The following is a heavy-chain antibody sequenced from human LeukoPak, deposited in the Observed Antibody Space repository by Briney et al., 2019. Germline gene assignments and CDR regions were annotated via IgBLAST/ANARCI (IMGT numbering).Heavy chain of an antibody. Sequence: GSLRLSCAASGFTFSSFGMHWVRQAPGKGLEWVAVIWYDGSNKYYADSVKGRFTISRDNSKNTLYLQMNSLRAEDTAVYYCARVSDSSGYYYPDYWGQGTLVTVSS. J-gene: IGHJ4*02. CDR1: GFTFSSFG. D-gene: IGHD3-22*01. CDR2: IWYDGSNK. V-gene: IGHV3-33*01. CDR3: ARVSDSSGYYYPDY.